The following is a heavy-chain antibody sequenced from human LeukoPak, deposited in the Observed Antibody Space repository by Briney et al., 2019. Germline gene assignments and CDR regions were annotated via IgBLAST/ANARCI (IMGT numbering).Heavy chain of an antibody. CDR3: ARGWGDTYSSSWHYFDY. V-gene: IGHV3-48*04. Sequence: GGSLRLSCAASEFSFSSYSMNWVRQAPGKGLEWVSYISSSGSTIYYADSVKGRFTISRDNAKNSLYLQMNSLRAEDTAVYYCARGWGDTYSSSWHYFDYWGQGTLVTVSS. CDR1: EFSFSSYS. J-gene: IGHJ4*02. D-gene: IGHD6-13*01. CDR2: ISSSGSTI.